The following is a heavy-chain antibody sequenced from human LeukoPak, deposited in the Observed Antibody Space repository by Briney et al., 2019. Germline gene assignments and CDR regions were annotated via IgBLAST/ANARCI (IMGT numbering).Heavy chain of an antibody. CDR2: ISAYNGNT. Sequence: ASVKVSCKASGYTFTSYDISWVRQAPGQGLEWMGWISAYNGNTNYAQKLQGRVTMTTDTSTSTAYMELRSLRSDDTAVYYCARDIVVVPAANYYYYGMDVWGKGTTVTVSS. D-gene: IGHD2-2*01. J-gene: IGHJ6*04. V-gene: IGHV1-18*04. CDR1: GYTFTSYD. CDR3: ARDIVVVPAANYYYYGMDV.